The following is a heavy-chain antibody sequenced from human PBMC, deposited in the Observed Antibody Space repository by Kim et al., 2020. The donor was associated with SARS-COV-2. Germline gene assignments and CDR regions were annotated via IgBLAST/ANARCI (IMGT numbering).Heavy chain of an antibody. J-gene: IGHJ6*04. CDR2: IIPIFGTA. Sequence: SVKVCCKASGGTFSSYAISWVRQAPGQGLEWMGGIIPIFGTANYAQKFQGRVTITADESTSTAYMELSRLRSEDTAGYYCSGGGLSGSYSSGYGMDVWGKGTTVTVSS. CDR1: GGTFSSYA. V-gene: IGHV1-69*13. D-gene: IGHD1-26*01. CDR3: SGGGLSGSYSSGYGMDV.